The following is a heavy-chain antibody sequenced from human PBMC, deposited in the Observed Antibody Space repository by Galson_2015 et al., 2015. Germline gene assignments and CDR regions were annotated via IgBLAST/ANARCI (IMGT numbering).Heavy chain of an antibody. CDR2: ISSSSTTT. Sequence: SLRLSCAASGFTFSSYSMDWVRQSPGKGLEWVSYISSSSTTTYYADSVKGRFTISRDNAKNSLYLQMNSLRDEDTAVYWCARDAGYSSSSEGYWGQGTLVTVSS. D-gene: IGHD6-6*01. J-gene: IGHJ4*02. V-gene: IGHV3-48*02. CDR1: GFTFSSYS. CDR3: ARDAGYSSSSEGY.